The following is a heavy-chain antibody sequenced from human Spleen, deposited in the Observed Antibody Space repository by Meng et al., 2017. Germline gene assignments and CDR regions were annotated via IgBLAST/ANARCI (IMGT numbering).Heavy chain of an antibody. CDR1: GFTLSSYG. D-gene: IGHD6-19*01. Sequence: GGSLRLSCAVSGFTLSSYGMNWVRQAPGKGLEWVAVSWYDGANKYYADSVKGRFTISRDNSKNTLYLQMNSLRAEDTAVYYCARVVAVAGEIDSWGQGTLVTVSS. CDR2: SWYDGANK. V-gene: IGHV3-33*01. J-gene: IGHJ4*02. CDR3: ARVVAVAGEIDS.